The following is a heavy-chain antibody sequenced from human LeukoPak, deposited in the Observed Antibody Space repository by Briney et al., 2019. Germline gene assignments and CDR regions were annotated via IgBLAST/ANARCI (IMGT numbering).Heavy chain of an antibody. CDR3: ARSGSFDL. CDR1: GGSFSGYY. Sequence: SETLSLTCTVSGGSFSGYYWSWIRQPPENGLEWIGYIDTSGNTNFNPSLKSRVTISMDTSKSQFSLKLSSVTAGDTAVYYCARSGSFDLWGRGTLVTVSS. J-gene: IGHJ2*01. V-gene: IGHV4-4*09. CDR2: IDTSGNT.